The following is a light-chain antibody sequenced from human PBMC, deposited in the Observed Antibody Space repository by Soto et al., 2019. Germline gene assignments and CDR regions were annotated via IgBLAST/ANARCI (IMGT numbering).Light chain of an antibody. Sequence: EILMTQSPSTLSVSPGERATLSCRASQSVSRNLAWYQQKPGQAPRLLIYGASTRATGIPARFSGSGSGTEFTLTISSLQSEDFDVYYCQQYNNWPRTFGQGTKVDIK. CDR1: QSVSRN. CDR3: QQYNNWPRT. CDR2: GAS. J-gene: IGKJ1*01. V-gene: IGKV3-15*01.